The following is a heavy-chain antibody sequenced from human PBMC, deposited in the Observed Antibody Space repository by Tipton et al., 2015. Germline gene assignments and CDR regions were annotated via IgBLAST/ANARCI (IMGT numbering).Heavy chain of an antibody. V-gene: IGHV4-4*07. D-gene: IGHD3-3*01. J-gene: IGHJ1*01. CDR2: IYTSGST. Sequence: TLSLTCTVSGGSIRSYYWSWIRQPAGKGLEWIGRIYTSGSTNYNPSLKSRVTMSVDTSKNQFPLKLSSVTAADTAVYYCARGQDENTLGEYYTHWGQGTLVTVSS. CDR1: GGSIRSYY. CDR3: ARGQDENTLGEYYTH.